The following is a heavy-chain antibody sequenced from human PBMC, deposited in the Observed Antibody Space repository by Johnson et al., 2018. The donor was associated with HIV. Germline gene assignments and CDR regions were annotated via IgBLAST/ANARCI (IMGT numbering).Heavy chain of an antibody. CDR1: GFTFSNAW. Sequence: VQLVESGGGLVKPGGSLRLSCAASGFTFSNAWMSWVRQAPGKGLEWVGRIKSKTDGGTTDYAAPVKGRFTISRDNSKNTLYLQMYSMRAEDTAGYYCARGYCTSSSHCDAFDLWGQGTMVTVSS. J-gene: IGHJ3*01. V-gene: IGHV3-15*01. CDR2: IKSKTDGGTT. CDR3: ARGYCTSSSHCDAFDL. D-gene: IGHD2-2*01.